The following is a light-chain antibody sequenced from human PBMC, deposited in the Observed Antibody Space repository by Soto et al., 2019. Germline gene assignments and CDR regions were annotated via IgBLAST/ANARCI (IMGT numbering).Light chain of an antibody. J-gene: IGKJ1*01. V-gene: IGKV3-20*01. CDR2: GAP. CDR3: QQYGSLSWT. Sequence: DIVLTQSPGTLSLSPGERATLSCRASQSVSSNYLAWYQQKPGQAPRLLIYGAPTRATGVPDRFSGSGSGTDFTLTISRLEPEDFAVYHCQQYGSLSWTFGQGTKVEIK. CDR1: QSVSSNY.